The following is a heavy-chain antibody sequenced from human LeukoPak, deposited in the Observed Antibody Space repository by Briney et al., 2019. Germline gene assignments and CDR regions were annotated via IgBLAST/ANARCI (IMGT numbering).Heavy chain of an antibody. CDR2: ISGSGGST. V-gene: IGHV3-23*01. D-gene: IGHD3-3*01. CDR3: AKEGDYDFWSGYYQDKNWFDP. CDR1: GFTFSSYA. J-gene: IGHJ5*02. Sequence: GGSLRLSCAASGFTFSSYAMSWVRQAPGKGLEWVSAISGSGGSTYYADSVKGRFTISRDNSKNTLYLQMNSLRAEGTAVYYCAKEGDYDFWSGYYQDKNWFDPWGQGTLVTVSS.